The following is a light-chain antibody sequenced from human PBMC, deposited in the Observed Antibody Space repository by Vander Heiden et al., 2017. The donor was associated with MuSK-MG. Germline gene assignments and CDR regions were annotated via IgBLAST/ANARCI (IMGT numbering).Light chain of an antibody. V-gene: IGLV1-40*01. CDR2: GNS. Sequence: QSVLTQPPSVSGAPGQRVTISCTGSSSNIGAGYDVHWYQQLPGTAPNLLIYGNSNRPSGVPDRFSGSKSGTSASLAITGLQAEDEADYYCQSYDSSLSGSNYVFGTGTKVTVL. J-gene: IGLJ1*01. CDR3: QSYDSSLSGSNYV. CDR1: SSNIGAGYD.